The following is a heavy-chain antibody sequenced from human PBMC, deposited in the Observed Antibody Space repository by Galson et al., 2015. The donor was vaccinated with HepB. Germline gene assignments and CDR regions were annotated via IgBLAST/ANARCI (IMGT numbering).Heavy chain of an antibody. J-gene: IGHJ4*02. D-gene: IGHD3-9*01. CDR1: GFIFSSYA. CDR3: AKATNVLRYLPG. CDR2: ISSNSGST. V-gene: IGHV3-23*01. Sequence: SLRLSCAASGFIFSSYAMMWVRQAPGQGLEWVSGISSNSGSTYYADSVKGRFTISRDNSKNTLYLQMNSLRAEDTAVFYCAKATNVLRYLPGWGQGTLVTVSS.